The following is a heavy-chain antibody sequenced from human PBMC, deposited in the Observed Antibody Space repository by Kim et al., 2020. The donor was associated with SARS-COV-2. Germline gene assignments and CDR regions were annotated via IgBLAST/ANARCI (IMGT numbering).Heavy chain of an antibody. CDR3: AKGSSTSCYSGLDV. Sequence: GGSLRLSCVASGFTFSSYAMSWVRHAPGKGLDWVSVISASGDTTYYADSVKGRFTISRDNSKNTLYLQMNSLRAEDTALYYCAKGSSTSCYSGLDVWGKG. CDR1: GFTFSSYA. J-gene: IGHJ6*03. D-gene: IGHD2-2*01. CDR2: ISASGDTT. V-gene: IGHV3-23*01.